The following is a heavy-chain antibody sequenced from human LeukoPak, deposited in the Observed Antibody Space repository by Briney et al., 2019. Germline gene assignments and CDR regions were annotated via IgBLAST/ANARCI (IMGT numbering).Heavy chain of an antibody. CDR1: GFPFSSHA. V-gene: IGHV3-23*01. CDR2: ISISADMT. D-gene: IGHD3-9*01. CDR3: ANEQVPIDH. Sequence: GGSLRLSCEVSGFPFSSHAMSWVRQAPGRGLEWVSGISISADMTYYADSVQGRFIISRDNSKNTVYLQMDSLRVEDTAVYYCANEQVPIDHGVQGPLVTVSS. J-gene: IGHJ4*02.